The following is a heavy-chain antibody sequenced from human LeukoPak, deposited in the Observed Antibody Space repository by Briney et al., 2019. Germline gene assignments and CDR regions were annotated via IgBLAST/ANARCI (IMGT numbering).Heavy chain of an antibody. J-gene: IGHJ4*02. CDR2: IRPDGSEE. CDR3: AKLLGTVTTYDY. Sequence: GGSLRLSCTASGFTFSYNWMSWVRQAPGKGLEWVASIRPDGSEEYYMDSVKGRFTISRGNAKNSLYLQMSSLRAEDTALYYCAKLLGTVTTYDYWGQGTLVTVSS. CDR1: GFTFSYNW. D-gene: IGHD1-7*01. V-gene: IGHV3-7*01.